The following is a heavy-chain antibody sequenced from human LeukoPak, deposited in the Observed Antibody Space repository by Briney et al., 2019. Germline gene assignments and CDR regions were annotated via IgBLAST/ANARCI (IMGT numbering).Heavy chain of an antibody. CDR1: GLIVSSNY. CDR3: ARVWYGSGSLYYYYYYMDV. V-gene: IGHV3-66*01. Sequence: GGSLRLSCAASGLIVSSNYMSWVRQAPGKGLEWVSVIYSGGSTYYADSVKGRFTISRDNSKNTLYLQMNSLRAEDTAVYYCARVWYGSGSLYYYYYYMDVWGKGTTVTISS. J-gene: IGHJ6*03. D-gene: IGHD3-10*01. CDR2: IYSGGST.